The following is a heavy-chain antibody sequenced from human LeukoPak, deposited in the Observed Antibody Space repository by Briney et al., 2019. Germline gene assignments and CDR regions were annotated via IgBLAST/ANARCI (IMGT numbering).Heavy chain of an antibody. J-gene: IGHJ3*02. D-gene: IGHD6-13*01. CDR1: GGTFSSYA. CDR3: AREFWGVSGIAAAGTRTGAFDI. Sequence: ASVKVPCKASGGTFSSYAISWVRQAPGQGLEWMGRIIPILGIANYAQKFQGRVTITADKSTSTAYMELSSLRSEDTAVYYCAREFWGVSGIAAAGTRTGAFDIWGQGTMVTVSS. CDR2: IIPILGIA. V-gene: IGHV1-69*04.